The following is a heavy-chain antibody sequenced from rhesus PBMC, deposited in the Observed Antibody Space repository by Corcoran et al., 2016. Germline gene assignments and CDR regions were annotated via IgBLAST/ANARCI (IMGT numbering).Heavy chain of an antibody. J-gene: IGHJ6*01. CDR1: GYTFTSYY. V-gene: IGHV1-180*01. D-gene: IGHD6-31*01. CDR2: ISPSNGNK. Sequence: QVQLVQSGAEIKQPGASVKLSCKASGYTFTSYYMHWVRQPPGQGLAWIGLISPSNGNKGDAKNVQGRVTITTDTSTSTGYMELSSLRSEDTAVYYCTRSIAAAGPLDSWGQGVVVTVSS. CDR3: TRSIAAAGPLDS.